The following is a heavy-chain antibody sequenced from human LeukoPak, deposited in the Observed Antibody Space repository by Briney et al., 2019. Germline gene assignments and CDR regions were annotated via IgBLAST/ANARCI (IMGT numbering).Heavy chain of an antibody. Sequence: GGSLRLSCAASGFTFSDYYMSWIRQAPGKGPEWVSYISSSGSTIYYADSVKGRFTISRDNAKNSLYLQMNSLRAEDTAVYYCARATSWLREDRTDYWGQGTLVTVSS. CDR2: ISSSGSTI. D-gene: IGHD5-12*01. J-gene: IGHJ4*02. CDR3: ARATSWLREDRTDY. CDR1: GFTFSDYY. V-gene: IGHV3-11*01.